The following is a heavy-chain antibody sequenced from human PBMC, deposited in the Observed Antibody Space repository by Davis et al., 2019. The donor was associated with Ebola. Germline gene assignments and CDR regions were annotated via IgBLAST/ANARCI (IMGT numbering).Heavy chain of an antibody. D-gene: IGHD2-8*01. J-gene: IGHJ3*01. V-gene: IGHV3-23*01. CDR3: AKDTNNVWFDV. CDR2: LGTSADT. CDR1: GFIFSSYV. Sequence: GESLKISCAASGFIFSSYVMSWVRQAPGKGLEWVSTLGTSADTYYADSVKGRFTISRDNSKNTLHLQMNSLRVEDTAIYFCAKDTNNVWFDVWGPGTMVTVSS.